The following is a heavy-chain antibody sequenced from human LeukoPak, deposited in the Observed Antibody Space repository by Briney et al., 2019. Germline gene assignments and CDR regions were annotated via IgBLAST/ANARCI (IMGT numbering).Heavy chain of an antibody. CDR1: GFTFSSYA. Sequence: PGRSLRLSCAASGFTFSSYAMHWVRQAPGRGLVWISHIDGNGRTTNYGDSVRGRFTVSRDNAKNTLYLQMNSLRAEDTAVYYCARDVPRTSGPWGQGTLVTVSS. J-gene: IGHJ5*02. CDR3: ARDVPRTSGP. CDR2: IDGNGRTT. V-gene: IGHV3-74*01. D-gene: IGHD3-10*01.